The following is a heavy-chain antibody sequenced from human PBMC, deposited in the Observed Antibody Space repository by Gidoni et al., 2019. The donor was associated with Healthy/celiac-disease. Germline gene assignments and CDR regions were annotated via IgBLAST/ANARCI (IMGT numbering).Heavy chain of an antibody. CDR3: AAPGPGDYLTS. Sequence: VQRVQSGAEVKKPGATVKVACKACGDTVTSYYMHWVRQAPGQGLEWMGIINPSGGSTSYAQKFPARFTMTRDTSTRTVYMELSRLRSADTAVYYCAAPGPGDYLTSLGQGPLVTVSS. V-gene: IGHV1-46*03. J-gene: IGHJ4*02. D-gene: IGHD7-27*01. CDR2: INPSGGST. CDR1: GDTVTSYY.